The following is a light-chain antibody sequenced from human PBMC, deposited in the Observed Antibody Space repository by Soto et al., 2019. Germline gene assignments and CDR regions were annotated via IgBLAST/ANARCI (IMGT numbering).Light chain of an antibody. V-gene: IGKV1-39*01. CDR3: QQSYSTPLFT. Sequence: DIQMTQSPSSLSASVGDRVTITCRASQSISSYLNWYQQKPGKAPKLLIYAASSLQSGVPSRFXGRGSGTDFTLTISSLQPEDFATYYCQQSYSTPLFTFGPGTKVDIK. J-gene: IGKJ3*01. CDR1: QSISSY. CDR2: AAS.